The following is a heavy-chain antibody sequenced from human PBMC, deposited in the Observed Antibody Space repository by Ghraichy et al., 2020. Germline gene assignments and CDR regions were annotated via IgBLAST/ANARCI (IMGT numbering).Heavy chain of an antibody. V-gene: IGHV4-59*01. D-gene: IGHD3-22*01. J-gene: IGHJ3*02. CDR1: GGSISSYY. CDR3: ARDLRTMIVGDRGFDI. Sequence: SETLSLTCTVSGGSISSYYWSWIRQPPGKGLEWIGYIYYSGSTNYNPSLKSRVTISVDTSKNQFSLKLSSVTAADTAVYYCARDLRTMIVGDRGFDIWGQGTMVTVSS. CDR2: IYYSGST.